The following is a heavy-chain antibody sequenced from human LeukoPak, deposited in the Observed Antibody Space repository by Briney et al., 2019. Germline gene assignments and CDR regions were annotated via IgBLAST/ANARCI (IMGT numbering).Heavy chain of an antibody. J-gene: IGHJ5*02. CDR2: INSDGSST. CDR1: GFTFSSYW. V-gene: IGHV3-74*01. Sequence: GGSPRLSCAASGFTFSSYWMHWVRQGPGKGLVWVSRINSDGSSTNYADSVKGRFTISRDNAKNTLYLQMNSLRAEDTAVYYCARSQWLEAWFDPWGQGTLVTVSS. CDR3: ARSQWLEAWFDP. D-gene: IGHD6-19*01.